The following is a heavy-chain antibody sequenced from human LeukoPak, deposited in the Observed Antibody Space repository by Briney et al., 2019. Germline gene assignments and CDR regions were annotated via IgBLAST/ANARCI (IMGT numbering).Heavy chain of an antibody. V-gene: IGHV1-2*02. D-gene: IGHD6-19*01. CDR2: IKPDSGSS. CDR3: ARARVPIAVAGLYYFDY. Sequence: GASVNVSCKASGYSFTAYYIHWLRQAPGQGPEWMGWIKPDSGSSHYAQKFQGRVTMTRDTSSNSAYMDLTRLKSDDTAVYYCARARVPIAVAGLYYFDYWGQGALVTVSS. J-gene: IGHJ4*02. CDR1: GYSFTAYY.